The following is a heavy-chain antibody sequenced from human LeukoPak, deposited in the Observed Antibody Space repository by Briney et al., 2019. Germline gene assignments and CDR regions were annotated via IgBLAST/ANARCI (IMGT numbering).Heavy chain of an antibody. J-gene: IGHJ4*02. CDR3: ARELLWFGELFSFDY. V-gene: IGHV1-69*06. D-gene: IGHD3-10*01. CDR2: IIPIFGTA. Sequence: ASVTVSCKASGGTFSSYAISWVRQAPGQGLEWMGGIIPIFGTANYAQKLQGRVTITADKSKRTAYMELSSLRSEDTAVYYCARELLWFGELFSFDYWGQGTLVTVSS. CDR1: GGTFSSYA.